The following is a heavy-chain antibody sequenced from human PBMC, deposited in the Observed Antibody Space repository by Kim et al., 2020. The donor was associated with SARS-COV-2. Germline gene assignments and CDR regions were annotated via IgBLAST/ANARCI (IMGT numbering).Heavy chain of an antibody. CDR3: ARWGPSSGDAFDI. J-gene: IGHJ3*02. D-gene: IGHD3-22*01. Sequence: YADSVKGRFTISRDNAKNSLYLQMNSLRAEDTALYRCARWGPSSGDAFDIWGQGTMVTVSS. V-gene: IGHV3-20*01.